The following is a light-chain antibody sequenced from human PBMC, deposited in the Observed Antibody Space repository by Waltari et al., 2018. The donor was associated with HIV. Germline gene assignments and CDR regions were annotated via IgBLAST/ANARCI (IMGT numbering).Light chain of an antibody. V-gene: IGLV2-11*02. CDR1: SSDVGGYNS. J-gene: IGLJ3*02. CDR3: CSYAGSYISWV. Sequence: QSALTQPRSVSGSPGQSVTISCTGTSSDVGGYNSVSWYQQHPGKAPKLMIYDVSKRPSGVPDRFSGSKSGNTASLTISGLQAEDEADYYCCSYAGSYISWVFGGGTKLTVL. CDR2: DVS.